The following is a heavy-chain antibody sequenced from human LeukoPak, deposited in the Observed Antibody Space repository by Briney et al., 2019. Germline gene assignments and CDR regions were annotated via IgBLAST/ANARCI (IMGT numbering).Heavy chain of an antibody. D-gene: IGHD3-9*01. CDR3: ARSENIAVTGPDY. J-gene: IGHJ4*02. CDR1: GYTFIAYY. V-gene: IGHV1-2*04. Sequence: ASVKVSCKASGYTFIAYYIHWVRQAPGQGLEWMGWINPKSGGTNYAQKFQGWVTMTRDTSISTAYVEVRRLRSDDTAVYYCARSENIAVTGPDYWGQGTLVTVSS. CDR2: INPKSGGT.